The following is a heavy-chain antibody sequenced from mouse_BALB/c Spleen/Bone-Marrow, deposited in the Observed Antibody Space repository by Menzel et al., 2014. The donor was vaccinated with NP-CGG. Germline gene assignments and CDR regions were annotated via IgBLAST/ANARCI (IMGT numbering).Heavy chain of an antibody. Sequence: EVKLQESGAELVKPGASVKLSCTASGFNIKDTYMHWVKQRPEQDLEWIGRIDPANGNTKYDPKFQGKATITADTSSNTAYLQLSSLTSEDTAVYYCAVYDYEGFAYWGQGTLVTVSP. V-gene: IGHV14-3*02. CDR1: GFNIKDTY. CDR2: IDPANGNT. J-gene: IGHJ3*01. CDR3: AVYDYEGFAY. D-gene: IGHD2-4*01.